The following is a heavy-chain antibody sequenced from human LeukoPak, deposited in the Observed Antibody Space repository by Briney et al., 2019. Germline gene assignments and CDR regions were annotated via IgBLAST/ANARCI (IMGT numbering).Heavy chain of an antibody. D-gene: IGHD5-12*01. CDR1: GGSFSGYY. Sequence: SETLSLTCTVYGGSFSGYYWSWIRQPPGQGLEWVGEINHSGSTNYNPSLKSRVTISVDTSKNQFSLKLSSVTAADTAVYYCARGEQDIVAVDYWGQGTLVTVSS. J-gene: IGHJ4*02. CDR2: INHSGST. V-gene: IGHV4-34*01. CDR3: ARGEQDIVAVDY.